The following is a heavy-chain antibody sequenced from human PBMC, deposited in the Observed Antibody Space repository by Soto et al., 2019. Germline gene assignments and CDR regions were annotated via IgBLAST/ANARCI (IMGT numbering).Heavy chain of an antibody. D-gene: IGHD1-7*01. J-gene: IGHJ4*02. CDR1: GFTVSSNY. Sequence: GGSLRLSCAASGFTVSSNYMSWVRQAPGKGLEWVSVIYSGGSTYYADSVKGRFTISRDNSKNTLYLQMNSLRAEDTAVYYCALWNYTGSYFDYWGQGTLVTVSS. CDR2: IYSGGST. V-gene: IGHV3-66*02. CDR3: ALWNYTGSYFDY.